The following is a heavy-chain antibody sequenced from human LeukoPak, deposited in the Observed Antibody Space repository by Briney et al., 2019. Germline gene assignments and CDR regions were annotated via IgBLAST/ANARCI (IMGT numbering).Heavy chain of an antibody. Sequence: GSLRLPCAASGFTFSSYSMNWVRQAPGKGLEWVSYISSSSSTIYYADSVKGRFTISRDNAKNSLYLQMNSLRAEDTAVYYCARAYYDSSGYFYYYYMDVWGKGTTVTVSS. CDR2: ISSSSSTI. V-gene: IGHV3-48*01. J-gene: IGHJ6*03. D-gene: IGHD3-22*01. CDR1: GFTFSSYS. CDR3: ARAYYDSSGYFYYYYMDV.